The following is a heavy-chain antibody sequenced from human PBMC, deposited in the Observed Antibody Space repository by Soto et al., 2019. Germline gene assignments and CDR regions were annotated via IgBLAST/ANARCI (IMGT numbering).Heavy chain of an antibody. Sequence: PSETLSLTCTVSGGSISSYYWSWIRQHPGKGLGWIGYNYYSGITYYNPSLKSRVTISLDTSKNQFSLKLSSVTAADTAVYYCARGSSIAGLYYGMDVWGQGTTVTVSS. J-gene: IGHJ6*02. CDR3: ARGSSIAGLYYGMDV. CDR2: NYYSGIT. CDR1: GGSISSYY. V-gene: IGHV4-59*06. D-gene: IGHD6-6*01.